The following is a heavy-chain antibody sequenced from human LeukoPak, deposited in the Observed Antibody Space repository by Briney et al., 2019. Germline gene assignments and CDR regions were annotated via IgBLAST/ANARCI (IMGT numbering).Heavy chain of an antibody. CDR2: IIPIFGTA. CDR3: ARGYEIAAAGTFDY. J-gene: IGHJ4*02. Sequence: SVKVSCKASGGTFSSYAISWVRQAPGQGLEWMGGIIPIFGTANYAQKFQGRVTITADESTSTAYMELSSLRSEDTAVYYCARGYEIAAAGTFDYWGQGTLVTVSS. D-gene: IGHD6-13*01. CDR1: GGTFSSYA. V-gene: IGHV1-69*01.